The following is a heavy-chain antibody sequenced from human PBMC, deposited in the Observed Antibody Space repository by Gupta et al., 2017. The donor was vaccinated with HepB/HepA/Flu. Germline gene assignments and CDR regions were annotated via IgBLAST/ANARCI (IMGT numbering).Heavy chain of an antibody. CDR2: IYWNDDK. Sequence: QITLKESGSTLVKPTQTLTLTCTFSGFSLSTSGVGVGWIRRPPGKALEWLALIYWNDDKRYSPSQNDWLTVTNDTSKYQGVITMTNMETVEKATYYCAHTYNDCWSGYFTFDYWGQLTLITVSS. D-gene: IGHD3-3*01. J-gene: IGHJ4*02. V-gene: IGHV2-5*01. CDR1: GFSLSTSGVG. CDR3: AHTYNDCWSGYFTFDY.